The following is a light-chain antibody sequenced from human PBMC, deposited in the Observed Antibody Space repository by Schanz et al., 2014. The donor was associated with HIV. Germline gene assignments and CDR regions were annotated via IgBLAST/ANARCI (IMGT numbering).Light chain of an antibody. CDR1: QSVSSYS. CDR3: QQYGSLPWT. Sequence: EIVLTQSPGTLSLSPGERATLSCRASQSVSSYSLTWYQHKPGQAPRLVIFGASNRATGTPARFSGTGSGTDFTLTISRVEPEDYAVYFCQQYGSLPWTFGQGTTVEVK. J-gene: IGKJ1*01. CDR2: GAS. V-gene: IGKV3-20*01.